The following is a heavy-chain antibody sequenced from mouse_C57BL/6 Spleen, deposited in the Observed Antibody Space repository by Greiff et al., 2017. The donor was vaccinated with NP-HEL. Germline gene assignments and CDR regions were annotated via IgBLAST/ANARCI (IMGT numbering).Heavy chain of an antibody. Sequence: VQLQQSGPELVKPGASVKISCKASGYAFSSSWMNWVMQRPGKGLEWIGWIYPADGDTNYNGKFKGKATLTADKSSSTAYMQLSRLTSEDSAVYFCARDGYKYFEVWGTGTTVTVSS. V-gene: IGHV1-82*01. D-gene: IGHD2-3*01. CDR3: ARDGYKYFEV. CDR1: GYAFSSSW. J-gene: IGHJ1*03. CDR2: IYPADGDT.